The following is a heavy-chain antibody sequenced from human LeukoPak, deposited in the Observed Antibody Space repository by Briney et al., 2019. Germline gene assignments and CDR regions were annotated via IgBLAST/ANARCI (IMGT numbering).Heavy chain of an antibody. CDR2: INHSGST. D-gene: IGHD2/OR15-2a*01. CDR1: GGSFSGYY. V-gene: IGHV4-34*01. Sequence: SETLSLTCAVYGGSFSGYYWSWIRQPPGKGLEWIGEINHSGSTNYNPSLKSRVTISVGTSKNQFSLKLSSVTAADTAVYYCARRENRAHCSSTTPCYYYYGMDVWGQGTTVTVSS. J-gene: IGHJ6*02. CDR3: ARRENRAHCSSTTPCYYYYGMDV.